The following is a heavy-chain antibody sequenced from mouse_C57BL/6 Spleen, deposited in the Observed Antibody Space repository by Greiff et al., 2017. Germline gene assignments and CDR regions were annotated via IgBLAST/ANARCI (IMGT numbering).Heavy chain of an antibody. CDR3: TRERAGLDY. J-gene: IGHJ2*01. CDR2: IDPEPGGT. V-gene: IGHV1-15*01. D-gene: IGHD3-3*01. Sequence: VKLQESGAELVRPGASVTLSCKASGYTFTDYEMHWGKQTPVHGLERIGAIDPEPGGTASNQTFKGTTILTADKSSSTAYREIRSMTSEDAAVYYCTRERAGLDYGGQGTTLTVSS. CDR1: GYTFTDYE.